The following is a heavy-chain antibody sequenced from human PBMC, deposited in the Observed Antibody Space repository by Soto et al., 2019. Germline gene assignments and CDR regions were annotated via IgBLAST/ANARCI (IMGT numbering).Heavy chain of an antibody. CDR3: ARGDYGTGGYPFPYFDY. J-gene: IGHJ4*02. CDR1: GYSFTGYY. Sequence: HEHLVQSGAEVKRPGASLQVSCKASGYSFTGYYIHWVRQAPGQGLEWMGWINPDSGATNYAQNFQGRVTLTSDTSISTASMDLTRLTSDDTAVYYCARGDYGTGGYPFPYFDYWGQGTLVIVSS. V-gene: IGHV1-2*02. CDR2: INPDSGAT. D-gene: IGHD2-8*02.